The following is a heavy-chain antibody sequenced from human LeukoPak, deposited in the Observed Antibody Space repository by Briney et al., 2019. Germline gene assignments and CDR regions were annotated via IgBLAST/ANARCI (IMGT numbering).Heavy chain of an antibody. D-gene: IGHD2-15*01. Sequence: GGSLRLSCAASGFTFSSYEMNWVRQAPGKGLEWVSYISSSGSTIYYADSVKGRFTISRDNAKNSLYLQMNSLRAEDTAVYHCARGVRYCSGGSCYFLGAFDIWGQGTMVTVSS. CDR3: ARGVRYCSGGSCYFLGAFDI. CDR1: GFTFSSYE. J-gene: IGHJ3*02. CDR2: ISSSGSTI. V-gene: IGHV3-48*03.